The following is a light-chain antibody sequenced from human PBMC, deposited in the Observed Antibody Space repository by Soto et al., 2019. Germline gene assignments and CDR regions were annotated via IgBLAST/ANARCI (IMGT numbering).Light chain of an antibody. V-gene: IGKV3-15*01. J-gene: IGKJ2*01. CDR2: GAS. CDR3: QQYNNWTPYT. Sequence: EIVMTQSPSTLSVSPGERATLSCRSSQSCSSNLAWYQQKPGQAPRLLIYGASTRATGIPARFSGSGSGTEITLTISSLQSEDFAVYYCQQYNNWTPYTFGQGTKLEIK. CDR1: QSCSSN.